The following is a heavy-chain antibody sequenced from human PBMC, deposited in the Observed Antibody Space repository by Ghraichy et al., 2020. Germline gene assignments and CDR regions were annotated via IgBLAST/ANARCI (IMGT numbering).Heavy chain of an antibody. V-gene: IGHV3-11*01. CDR2: ISSSGNTK. Sequence: GGSLRLSCAASGFSFSDYYMTWIRQAPGKGLEWVSDISSSGNTKNYADSVKGRFTISRDNAENSLYLQMNSLRGEDTAVYYCARGTPAAVFWGQGTQVTVSS. D-gene: IGHD6-13*01. CDR3: ARGTPAAVF. CDR1: GFSFSDYY. J-gene: IGHJ1*01.